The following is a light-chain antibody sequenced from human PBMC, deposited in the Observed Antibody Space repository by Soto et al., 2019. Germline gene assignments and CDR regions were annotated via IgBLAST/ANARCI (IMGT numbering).Light chain of an antibody. CDR1: QTISSW. J-gene: IGKJ1*01. CDR2: KAS. CDR3: QHYNSYSEA. Sequence: DIQMTQSPSTLSGSVGERATITCMASQTISSWLAWYQQKPGKAPKPLIYKASTLKSWVPSMFSGSGAGTEFTLTSSSLQPDDVATYYCQHYNSYSEAFGQGTKVDIK. V-gene: IGKV1-5*03.